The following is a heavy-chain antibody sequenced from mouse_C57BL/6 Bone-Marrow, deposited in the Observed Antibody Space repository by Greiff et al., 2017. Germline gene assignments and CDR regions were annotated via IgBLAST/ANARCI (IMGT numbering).Heavy chain of an antibody. V-gene: IGHV3-6*01. CDR3: ARGLGRSDY. CDR2: ISYDGSN. CDR1: GYSITSGYY. J-gene: IGHJ2*01. Sequence: EVQLQESGPGLVKPSQSLSLTCSVTGYSITSGYYWNWIRQFPGNKLEWMGYISYDGSNNYNPSLKNRISITRDTSKNQFFLKLNSVTTEDTATYYCARGLGRSDYWGQGTTLTVSS. D-gene: IGHD4-1*01.